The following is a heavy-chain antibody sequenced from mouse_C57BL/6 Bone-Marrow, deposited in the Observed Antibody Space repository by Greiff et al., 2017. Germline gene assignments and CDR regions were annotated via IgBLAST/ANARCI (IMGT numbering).Heavy chain of an antibody. CDR2: IYPGGGYT. Sequence: QVQLQQSGAELVRPGTSVKLSCTASGFTLTNYCIGWAKQRPGHGLEWIGDIYPGGGYTNYDAKFKGKATLTADTSSTTAYMQLSSLTSEDSAVDNCARTAGTYSRCDYGGQGTTRTVSA. V-gene: IGHV1-63*01. CDR3: ARTAGTYSRCDY. D-gene: IGHD2-12*01. J-gene: IGHJ2*01. CDR1: GFTLTNYC.